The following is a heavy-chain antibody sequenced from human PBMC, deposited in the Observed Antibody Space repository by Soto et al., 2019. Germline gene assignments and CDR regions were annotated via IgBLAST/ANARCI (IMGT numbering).Heavy chain of an antibody. D-gene: IGHD2-21*01. CDR3: ARLSGDHSAFFSYGMDA. CDR2: INSDASHT. V-gene: IGHV3-74*01. J-gene: IGHJ6*02. CDR1: GFTFSTYW. Sequence: PGGSLRLSCAASGFTFSTYWMHWIRQVPGKGLEWVSRINSDASHTYYADSVKGRFTISRDNAKNTLHLEMNSLRAEDTAVYYCARLSGDHSAFFSYGMDAWGQGTTVTVSS.